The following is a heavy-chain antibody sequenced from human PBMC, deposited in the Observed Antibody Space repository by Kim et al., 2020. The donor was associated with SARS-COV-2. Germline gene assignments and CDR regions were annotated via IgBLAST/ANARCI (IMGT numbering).Heavy chain of an antibody. D-gene: IGHD6-19*01. CDR3: ARDTGSSGWSEWYFDL. CDR2: INAGNGNT. CDR1: GYTFTSYA. J-gene: IGHJ2*01. V-gene: IGHV1-3*01. Sequence: ASVKVSCKASGYTFTSYAMHWVRQAPGKRLEWMGWINAGNGNTKYSQKFQGRVTITRDTSASTAYMELSSLRSEDTAVYYCARDTGSSGWSEWYFDLWGRGPLVTVSS.